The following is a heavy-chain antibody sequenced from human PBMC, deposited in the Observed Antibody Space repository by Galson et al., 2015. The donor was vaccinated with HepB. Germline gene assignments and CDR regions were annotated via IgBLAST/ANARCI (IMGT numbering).Heavy chain of an antibody. CDR2: IYPGDSDT. V-gene: IGHV5-51*01. J-gene: IGHJ4*02. CDR3: ARIRLVSSWYGPFDY. CDR1: GYSFTSYW. D-gene: IGHD6-13*01. Sequence: QSGAEVKKPGESLKISCKGSGYSFTSYWIGWVRQMPGKGLEWMGIIYPGDSDTRYSPSFQGQVTISADKSISTAYLQWSSLKASDTAMYYCARIRLVSSWYGPFDYWGQGTLVTVSS.